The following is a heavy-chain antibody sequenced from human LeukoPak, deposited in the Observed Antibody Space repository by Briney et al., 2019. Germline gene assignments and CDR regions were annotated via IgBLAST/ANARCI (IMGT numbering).Heavy chain of an antibody. Sequence: GESLKISCKGSGYTFTSYGISWVRQAPGQGLEWMGWISAYNGNTNYAQKLQGRVTMTTDTSTSTAYMELRSLRSDDTAVYYCARDHPHSSGWYHGDWGQGTLVTVSS. J-gene: IGHJ4*02. V-gene: IGHV1-18*01. CDR1: GYTFTSYG. CDR3: ARDHPHSSGWYHGD. CDR2: ISAYNGNT. D-gene: IGHD6-19*01.